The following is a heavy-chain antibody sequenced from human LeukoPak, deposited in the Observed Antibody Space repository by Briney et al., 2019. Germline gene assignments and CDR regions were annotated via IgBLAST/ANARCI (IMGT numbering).Heavy chain of an antibody. CDR1: GFTFNIYA. D-gene: IGHD3-22*01. CDR2: ITSRDGTT. V-gene: IGHV3-23*01. J-gene: IGHJ4*02. CDR3: VRDRPNYYDSSGHYYRRNGDY. Sequence: LTGGSLRLSCAASGFTFNIYAMSWVRQTPGKGLEWVSSITSRDGTTYYTGSVKGRFTISRDNSENTLYLQMNSLRAEDTAIYYCVRDRPNYYDSSGHYYRRNGDYWGQGTLVTVSS.